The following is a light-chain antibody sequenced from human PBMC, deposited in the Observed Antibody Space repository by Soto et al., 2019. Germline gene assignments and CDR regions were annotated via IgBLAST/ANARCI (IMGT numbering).Light chain of an antibody. Sequence: EIVVTRSPSTLSLCPGERASLACRASANIRGLLAWYQHKPGQAPRLLIYDAYNRATGIPPRFSGSGSGTDFTLTISSLEPEDPAAYYCQPRHMWPITFGPGTRLEIK. CDR3: QPRHMWPIT. V-gene: IGKV3-11*01. CDR1: ANIRGL. CDR2: DAY. J-gene: IGKJ5*01.